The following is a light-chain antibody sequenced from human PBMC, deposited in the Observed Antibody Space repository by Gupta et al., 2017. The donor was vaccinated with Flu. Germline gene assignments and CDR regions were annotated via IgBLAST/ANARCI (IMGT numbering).Light chain of an antibody. Sequence: DIQMTQSPSSLSASVGDRVTITCQASKDIKIYLSWYQQKTGEAPKLLIYDASKLQTGVPSRFSGSGSGTDFALTVSGLQTEDFATYYCQQDDNPSITFGQGTRLDIK. CDR1: KDIKIY. J-gene: IGKJ5*01. CDR2: DAS. V-gene: IGKV1-33*01. CDR3: QQDDNPSIT.